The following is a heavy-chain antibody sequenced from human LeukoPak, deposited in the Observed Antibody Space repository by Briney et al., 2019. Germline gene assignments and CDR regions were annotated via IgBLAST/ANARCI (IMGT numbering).Heavy chain of an antibody. V-gene: IGHV3-53*01. CDR2: IYSGGST. CDR3: ARLVTVTTPDGNWFDP. D-gene: IGHD4-17*01. Sequence: GGSLRLSCAASGFTVSSNYMSWVRQAPGKGLEWVSVIYSGGSTYYADSVKGRFTISRDNSKNTLYIQMNSLRAEDTAVYYCARLVTVTTPDGNWFDPWGEGTLVTVSS. CDR1: GFTVSSNY. J-gene: IGHJ5*02.